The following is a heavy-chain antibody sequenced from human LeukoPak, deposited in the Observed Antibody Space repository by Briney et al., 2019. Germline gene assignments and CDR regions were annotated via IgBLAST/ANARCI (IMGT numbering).Heavy chain of an antibody. CDR3: ARLVS. CDR2: ISSGSSYI. V-gene: IGHV3-21*04. Sequence: GGSLRLSCAASGFTFSTYNMNWVRQAPGKGLEWVSSISSGSSYIYYADSVKGRFTISRDNAKNSLYLQMSSLRSDDTAVYYCARLVSWGQGTLVTVSS. CDR1: GFTFSTYN. J-gene: IGHJ5*02.